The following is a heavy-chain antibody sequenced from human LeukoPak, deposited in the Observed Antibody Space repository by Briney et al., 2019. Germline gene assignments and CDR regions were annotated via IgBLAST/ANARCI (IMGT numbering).Heavy chain of an antibody. D-gene: IGHD3-22*01. CDR3: ARGSGYDTEI. CDR1: GGSISSYY. CDR2: IYYSGST. V-gene: IGHV4-59*01. J-gene: IGHJ3*02. Sequence: SETLSLTCTVSGGSISSYYWSWIRQPPGKGLEWIGYIYYSGSTNYNPSLKSRVTISVDTSKNQFSLKLSSVTAADTAVYYCARGSGYDTEIWGQGTMVTVSS.